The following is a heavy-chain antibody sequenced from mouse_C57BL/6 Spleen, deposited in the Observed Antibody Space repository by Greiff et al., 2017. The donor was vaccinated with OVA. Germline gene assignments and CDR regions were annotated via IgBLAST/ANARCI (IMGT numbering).Heavy chain of an antibody. CDR2: IYPSDSET. Sequence: VQLQQPGAELVRPGSSVKLSCKASGYTFTSYWMDWVKQRPGQGLEWIGNIYPSDSETHYNQKFKDKATLTVDKSSSTAYMQLSSLTSEDSAVYYCATMVTTGAMDYWGQGTSVTVSS. J-gene: IGHJ4*01. D-gene: IGHD2-2*01. CDR3: ATMVTTGAMDY. V-gene: IGHV1-61*01. CDR1: GYTFTSYW.